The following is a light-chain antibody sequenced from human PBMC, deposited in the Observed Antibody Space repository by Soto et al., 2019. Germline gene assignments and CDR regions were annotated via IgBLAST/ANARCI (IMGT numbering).Light chain of an antibody. V-gene: IGKV3-20*01. Sequence: EIVLTQSPGTLSLSPGERATLSCRASQSVSSSYLAWYQQKPGQAPRLLIYGASSRATGIPDRFSGSGSGTDFTLTISSLQPEDFATYYCQQLKSYPITFGQGTRLENK. CDR2: GAS. CDR3: QQLKSYPIT. J-gene: IGKJ5*01. CDR1: QSVSSSY.